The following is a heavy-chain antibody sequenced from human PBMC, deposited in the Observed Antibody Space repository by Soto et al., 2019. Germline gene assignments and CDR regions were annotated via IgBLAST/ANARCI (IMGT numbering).Heavy chain of an antibody. CDR1: GDSVSSNSAA. V-gene: IGHV6-1*01. CDR2: TYYRSKWFN. D-gene: IGHD3-10*01. Sequence: SQTLSLTCAISGDSVSSNSAAWNWIRQSPSRGLEWLGRTYYRSKWFNDHAISVQSRIAINPDTSKNHFSLQLNSVTPDDTAVYCWARTLRGHGVKYIAFWGQGTLVTVS. J-gene: IGHJ4*02. CDR3: ARTLRGHGVKYIAF.